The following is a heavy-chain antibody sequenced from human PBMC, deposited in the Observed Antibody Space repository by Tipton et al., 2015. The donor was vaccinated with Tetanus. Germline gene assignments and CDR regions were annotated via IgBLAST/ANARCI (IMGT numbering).Heavy chain of an antibody. CDR1: GFIFGSYG. CDR2: ITGGEGNT. D-gene: IGHD6-25*01. Sequence: SLRLSCAASGFIFGSYGMSWVRQAPGRGLEWVSTITGGEGNTHYADSVKGRFTISRDNSRNTLSLQMGNLRADDTAVYYCAKSASGCSSCYRDGFDIWGHGTMVAVSS. V-gene: IGHV3-23*01. CDR3: AKSASGCSSCYRDGFDI. J-gene: IGHJ3*02.